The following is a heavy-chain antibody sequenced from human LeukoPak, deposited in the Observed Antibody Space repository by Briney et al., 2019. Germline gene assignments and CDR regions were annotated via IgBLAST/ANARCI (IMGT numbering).Heavy chain of an antibody. D-gene: IGHD3-22*01. Sequence: PSETLSLTCTVSGGSISSSSYSWGWIRQPPGKGLEWIGSIYYSGSTYYNPSLKSRVTISVDTSKNQFSLKLSSVTAADTAVYYCASRAYYYDSSGYGPFDYWGQGTLVTVSS. CDR1: GGSISSSSYS. CDR3: ASRAYYYDSSGYGPFDY. CDR2: IYYSGST. J-gene: IGHJ4*02. V-gene: IGHV4-39*01.